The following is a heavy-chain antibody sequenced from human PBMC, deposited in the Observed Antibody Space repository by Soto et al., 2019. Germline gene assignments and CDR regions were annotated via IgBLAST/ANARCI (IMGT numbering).Heavy chain of an antibody. CDR1: GYTFTRYG. Sequence: ASVKVSCKASGYTFTRYGISWVRQAPGQGLEWMGWISAYNGNTNYAQKLQDRVTMTTDTSTSTAYMELRSLTSDDTAVYYCARILSQCLVPDFDYWGQGTLVTVSS. V-gene: IGHV1-18*01. D-gene: IGHD6-19*01. CDR2: ISAYNGNT. J-gene: IGHJ4*02. CDR3: ARILSQCLVPDFDY.